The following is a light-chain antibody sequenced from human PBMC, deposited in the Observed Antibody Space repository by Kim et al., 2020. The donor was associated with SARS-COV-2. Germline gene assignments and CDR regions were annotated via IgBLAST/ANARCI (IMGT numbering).Light chain of an antibody. CDR2: AAS. Sequence: AAVGDRVTITCRASQGISHYLAWYQQTPGKVPKLLIYAASTLQSGVPSRFSGSGSGTDFTLTISSLQPEDVATYFCQNYNSAPFTFGPGTNVDIK. CDR3: QNYNSAPFT. V-gene: IGKV1-27*01. J-gene: IGKJ3*01. CDR1: QGISHY.